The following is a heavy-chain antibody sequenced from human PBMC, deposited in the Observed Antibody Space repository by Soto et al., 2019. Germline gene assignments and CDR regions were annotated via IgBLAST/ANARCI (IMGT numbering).Heavy chain of an antibody. CDR3: ARDLTVTVTNWYYFDY. V-gene: IGHV3-21*01. J-gene: IGHJ4*02. Sequence: GGSLRLSCAASGFTFSSYSMNWVRQAPGKGLEWVSSISSSSSYIYYADSVKGRFTISRDNAKNSLYLQMNSLRAEDTAVYYCARDLTVTVTNWYYFDYWGQGTLVTVSS. D-gene: IGHD4-17*01. CDR1: GFTFSSYS. CDR2: ISSSSSYI.